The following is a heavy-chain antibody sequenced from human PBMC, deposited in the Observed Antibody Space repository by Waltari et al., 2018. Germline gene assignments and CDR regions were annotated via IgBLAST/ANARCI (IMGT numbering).Heavy chain of an antibody. V-gene: IGHV1-2*02. CDR3: ARRMGYYDFWSGYGYYFDY. CDR2: INPNSGGT. CDR1: GYTFTGYY. D-gene: IGHD3-3*01. Sequence: QVQLVQSGAEVKKPGASVKVSCKASGYTFTGYYMHWVRQAPGHGLEWMGWINPNSGGTNYAQKFQGRVTMTRDTSISTAYMELSRLRSDDTAVYYCARRMGYYDFWSGYGYYFDYWGQGTLVTVSS. J-gene: IGHJ4*02.